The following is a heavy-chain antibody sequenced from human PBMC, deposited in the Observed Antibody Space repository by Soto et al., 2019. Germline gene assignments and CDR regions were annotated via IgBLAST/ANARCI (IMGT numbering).Heavy chain of an antibody. Sequence: APSVKGSCKASGYTFTSYGISWVRQAPGQGLEWMGWISAYNGNTNYAQKFQGRVTMTRDTSISTAYLELSRLRSDDTAVYYCASEFLYSGYDSQNPNWFAPRGQGTTVTVSS. CDR2: ISAYNGNT. D-gene: IGHD5-12*01. V-gene: IGHV1-18*04. J-gene: IGHJ5*02. CDR1: GYTFTSYG. CDR3: ASEFLYSGYDSQNPNWFAP.